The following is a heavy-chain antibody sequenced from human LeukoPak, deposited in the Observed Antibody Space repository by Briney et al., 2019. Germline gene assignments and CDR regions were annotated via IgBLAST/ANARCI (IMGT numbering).Heavy chain of an antibody. J-gene: IGHJ4*02. V-gene: IGHV1-69*05. CDR1: GGTFSSYA. CDR3: ARAGFGELLSPHFDY. CDR2: IIPIFGTA. Sequence: SVKVSCKASGGTFSSYAISWVRQAPGQGLEWTGGIIPIFGTANYAQKFQGRVTITTDESTSTAYMELSSLRSEDTAVYYCARAGFGELLSPHFDYWGQGTLVTVSS. D-gene: IGHD3-10*01.